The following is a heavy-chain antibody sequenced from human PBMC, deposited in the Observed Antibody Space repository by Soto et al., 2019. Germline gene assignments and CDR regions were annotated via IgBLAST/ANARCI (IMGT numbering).Heavy chain of an antibody. D-gene: IGHD5-12*01. J-gene: IGHJ4*02. CDR1: GLTFSDAW. CDR2: FKSVGAGGTK. Sequence: GGSLRLSCTVSGLTFSDAWLNWVRQAPGKGLEWVGRFKSVGAGGTKEFAAPVKGIFTLFRDYLQNTIFLQMNSLKTDDTAVYFCIWESKFYSSWQWGRGTLVTVS. V-gene: IGHV3-15*07. CDR3: IWESKFYSSWQ.